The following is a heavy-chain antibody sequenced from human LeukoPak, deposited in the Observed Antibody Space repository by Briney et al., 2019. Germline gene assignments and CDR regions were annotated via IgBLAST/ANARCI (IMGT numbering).Heavy chain of an antibody. CDR2: IKQDGSEK. CDR3: ARAWQWAFDI. CDR1: GFTFSNAW. V-gene: IGHV3-7*04. J-gene: IGHJ3*02. D-gene: IGHD2-8*01. Sequence: PGGSLRLSCAASGFTFSNAWMSWGRQTPGKGLEWVASIKQDGSEKYYVDSVRGRFTISRDNAKNSLSLQMNSLRAEDTAVYYCARAWQWAFDIWGQGTMVTVSS.